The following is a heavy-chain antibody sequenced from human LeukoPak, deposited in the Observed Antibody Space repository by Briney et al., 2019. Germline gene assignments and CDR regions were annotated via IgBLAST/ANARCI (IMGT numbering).Heavy chain of an antibody. Sequence: PGGSLRLSCAASGFTFSSYAMSWVRQAPGRGLEWVSAISGSGGSTYYADSVKGRFTISRDNSKNTLYLQMNFLSAEDSAVYYCAKNHGGPFDYWGQGTLVTVSP. J-gene: IGHJ4*02. D-gene: IGHD4-23*01. CDR3: AKNHGGPFDY. V-gene: IGHV3-23*01. CDR1: GFTFSSYA. CDR2: ISGSGGST.